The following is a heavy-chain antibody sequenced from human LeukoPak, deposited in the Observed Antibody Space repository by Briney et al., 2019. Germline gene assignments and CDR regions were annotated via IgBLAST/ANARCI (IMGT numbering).Heavy chain of an antibody. D-gene: IGHD6-19*01. CDR3: ARDPEQWLPLTLGYFQH. V-gene: IGHV1-69*04. J-gene: IGHJ1*01. CDR1: GGTFSSYA. CDR2: IIPILGIA. Sequence: ASVKVSCKASGGTFSSYAISWVRQAPGQGLEWMGRIIPILGIANYAQKFQGRVTITADKSTSTAYMELSSLRSEDTAVYYCARDPEQWLPLTLGYFQHWGRGTLVTVSS.